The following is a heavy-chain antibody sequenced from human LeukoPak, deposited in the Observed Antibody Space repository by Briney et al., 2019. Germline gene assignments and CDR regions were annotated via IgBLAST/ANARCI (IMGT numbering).Heavy chain of an antibody. CDR3: ARDLTGFDYAFDI. CDR1: GFTFSPYS. CDR2: ISSSSSTI. Sequence: PGGSLRLSCAASGFTFSPYSMNWVRRAPGKGLEWVSHISSSSSTIYYADSVKGRFTISRDNAKHSLYLQMNSLRAEDTAVYYCARDLTGFDYAFDIWGQGTMVTVSS. V-gene: IGHV3-48*01. D-gene: IGHD5-12*01. J-gene: IGHJ3*02.